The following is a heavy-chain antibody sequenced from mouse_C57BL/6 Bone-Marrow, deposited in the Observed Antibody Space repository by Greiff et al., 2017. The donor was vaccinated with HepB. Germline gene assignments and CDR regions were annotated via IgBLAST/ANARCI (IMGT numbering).Heavy chain of an antibody. CDR3: ARNGIYDGYHVS. Sequence: EVKLVESGGGLVKPGGSLKLSCAASGFTFSDYGMHWVRQAPEKGLEWVAYISSGSSTIYYADTVKGRFTISRDNAKNTLFLQMTSLRSEDTAMYYCARNGIYDGYHVSWGQGTSVTVSS. V-gene: IGHV5-17*01. CDR1: GFTFSDYG. CDR2: ISSGSSTI. D-gene: IGHD2-3*01. J-gene: IGHJ4*01.